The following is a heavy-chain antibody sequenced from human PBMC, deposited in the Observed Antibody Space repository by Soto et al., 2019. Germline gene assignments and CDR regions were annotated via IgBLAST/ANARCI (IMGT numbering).Heavy chain of an antibody. CDR1: GFMFGVYW. D-gene: IGHD3-3*01. J-gene: IGHJ4*02. CDR3: AREFYGYYTYGPGDY. CDR2: INDDGSER. V-gene: IGHV3-7*01. Sequence: EAQLVESGGGLVQPGGSLRLSCEASGFMFGVYWMSWVRQAPGKGLEWVANINDDGSERNYVDSVKGRFTISRDTPNNLLFLQMNSLRDEDTAVYDCAREFYGYYTYGPGDYWGQGTLVAVSS.